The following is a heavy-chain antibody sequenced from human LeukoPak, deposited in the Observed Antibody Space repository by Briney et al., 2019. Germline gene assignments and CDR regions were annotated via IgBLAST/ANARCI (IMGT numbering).Heavy chain of an antibody. CDR1: GDSISGGSYY. V-gene: IGHV4-61*02. Sequence: SETLSLTCTVSGDSISGGSYYWTWIRQPAGKGLEWIGRIYASGTSGTPNYHPSLQRRVSISIDASKNQFSLKLSSVTAADTAVYYCAREGHNMVVTLGFAIWGRGTRVTVSS. CDR3: AREGHNMVVTLGFAI. D-gene: IGHD4-23*01. J-gene: IGHJ3*02. CDR2: IYASGTSGTP.